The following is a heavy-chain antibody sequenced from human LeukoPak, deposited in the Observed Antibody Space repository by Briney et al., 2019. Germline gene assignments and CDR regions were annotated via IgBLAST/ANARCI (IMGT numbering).Heavy chain of an antibody. J-gene: IGHJ4*02. CDR2: IYYSGST. D-gene: IGHD3-9*01. CDR1: GGSISSYY. Sequence: SETLSLTCTVSGGSISSYYWSWIRQPPGKGLEWIRYIYYSGSTNYNPSLKSRVTISVDTSKNQFSLKLSSVTAADTAVYYCARANYDILTGSPYYFDYWGQGTLVTVSS. V-gene: IGHV4-59*01. CDR3: ARANYDILTGSPYYFDY.